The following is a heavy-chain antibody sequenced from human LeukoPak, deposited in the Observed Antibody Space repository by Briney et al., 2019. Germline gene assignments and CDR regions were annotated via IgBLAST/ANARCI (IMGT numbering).Heavy chain of an antibody. V-gene: IGHV4-4*07. J-gene: IGHJ6*02. CDR2: IYTSGTT. Sequence: SETLSLTCTVSGGSISSYYWSWIRQPAGKGLEWIGHIYTSGTTNSNPSLKSRVTMSVDTSKNQFSLKLSSVTAADTAVYYCARDQSTISYFHYGMDVWGQGTTVTVSS. CDR1: GGSISSYY. CDR3: ARDQSTISYFHYGMDV. D-gene: IGHD5-24*01.